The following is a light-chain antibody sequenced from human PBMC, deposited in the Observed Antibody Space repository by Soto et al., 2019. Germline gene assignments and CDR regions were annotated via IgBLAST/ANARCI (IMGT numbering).Light chain of an antibody. Sequence: DIVMTQSPDSLAVSLGERATITCKSSQNILSSRDNYNSLAWYQLKPGQPPKLLLSWASTRESEVPDRFGGSGSGTAFTLTISSLQAEDVAVYYCQQYYSSPTFGQGTKVDIK. CDR1: QNILSSRDNYNS. J-gene: IGKJ1*01. CDR2: WAS. CDR3: QQYYSSPT. V-gene: IGKV4-1*01.